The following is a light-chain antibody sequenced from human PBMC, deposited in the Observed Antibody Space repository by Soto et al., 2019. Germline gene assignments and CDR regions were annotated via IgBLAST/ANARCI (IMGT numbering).Light chain of an antibody. J-gene: IGKJ1*01. V-gene: IGKV3-15*01. CDR1: ETVSSN. CDR2: AAS. CDR3: QQYHSLWT. Sequence: EIVMTQSPATLSVSPGERATLSCRASETVSSNLAWYQQKLGQAPRLLIYAASSLQTGVPSRFSGSGSGTEFTLTITSLQSEDFALYYCQQYHSLWTFGQGTKVDIK.